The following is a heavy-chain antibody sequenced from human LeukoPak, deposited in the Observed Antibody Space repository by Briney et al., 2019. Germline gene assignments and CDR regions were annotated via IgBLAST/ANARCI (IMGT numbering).Heavy chain of an antibody. CDR3: AKDVGGHSSGYYPDAFDI. CDR1: GFTFSSYA. D-gene: IGHD3-22*01. CDR2: ISGSGSST. J-gene: IGHJ3*02. Sequence: QPGGSLRLSCAASGFTFSSYAMSWVRQAPGKGLEWVSVISGSGSSTYYAVSVKGRFTISRDNSKNTLYLQMNSLRAEDTAVYYCAKDVGGHSSGYYPDAFDIWGQGTMVTVSS. V-gene: IGHV3-23*01.